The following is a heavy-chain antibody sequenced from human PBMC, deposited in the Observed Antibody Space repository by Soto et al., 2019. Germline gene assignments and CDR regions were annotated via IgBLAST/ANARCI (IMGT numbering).Heavy chain of an antibody. CDR1: GGSFSGYY. Sequence: QVQLQQWGAGLLKPSETLSLTCAVYGGSFSGYYWRWIRQPPGKRLEWIGEINHSGSTNYNPSLKSRVTISVDTSKNQFSLKLSSVTAADTAVYYCARTPHTYYYYYMDVWGKGTTVTVSS. CDR3: ARTPHTYYYYYMDV. V-gene: IGHV4-34*01. CDR2: INHSGST. J-gene: IGHJ6*03.